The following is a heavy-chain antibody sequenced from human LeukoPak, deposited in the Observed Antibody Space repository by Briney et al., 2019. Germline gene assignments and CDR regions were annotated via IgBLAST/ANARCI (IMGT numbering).Heavy chain of an antibody. Sequence: GGSLRLSCAASGFIVSSNYLNWVRQAPGKGLEWVSIIYAGGYTNYADSVKGRFTISRDNSKNTLYPQMNSLGADDTAVYYCARGHSSGFSWGQGTLVTVSS. V-gene: IGHV3-53*01. CDR1: GFIVSSNY. CDR2: IYAGGYT. D-gene: IGHD3-22*01. CDR3: ARGHSSGFS. J-gene: IGHJ5*02.